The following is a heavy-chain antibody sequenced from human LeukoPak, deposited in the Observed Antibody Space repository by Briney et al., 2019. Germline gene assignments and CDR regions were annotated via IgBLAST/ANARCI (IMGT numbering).Heavy chain of an antibody. J-gene: IGHJ4*02. CDR2: KSYDGSNK. V-gene: IGHV3-30*18. CDR1: GFTFSSYG. D-gene: IGHD3-10*01. CDR3: AKGPPRRQLLWFGEPFDY. Sequence: GGSLRLSCAASGFTFSSYGMHWVRQAPGKGLEWVAVKSYDGSNKYYADSVKGRFTISRDNSKNTLYLQMNSLRAEDTAVYYCAKGPPRRQLLWFGEPFDYWGQGTLVTVSS.